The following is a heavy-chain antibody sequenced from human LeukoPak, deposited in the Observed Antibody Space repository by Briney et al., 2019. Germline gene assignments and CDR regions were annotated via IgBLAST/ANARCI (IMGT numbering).Heavy chain of an antibody. V-gene: IGHV4-4*07. D-gene: IGHD3-22*01. CDR3: ARVEYYYDSSGYYYNWFDP. CDR2: IYTSGST. CDR1: GGSISSYY. J-gene: IGHJ5*02. Sequence: PSESLSLTCTVSGGSISSYYWSWIRQPAGKGLEWIGRIYTSGSTNYNPSLKSRVTMSVDTSKNQFSLKLSSVTAADTAVYYCARVEYYYDSSGYYYNWFDPWGQGTLVTFSS.